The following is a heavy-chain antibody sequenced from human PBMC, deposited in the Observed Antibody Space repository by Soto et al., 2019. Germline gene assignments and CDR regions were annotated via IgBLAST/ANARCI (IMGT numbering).Heavy chain of an antibody. CDR3: ARQTGYCSGGSCYFSPGVYYYMDV. V-gene: IGHV4-39*01. J-gene: IGHJ6*03. Sequence: PSECLSLTCTVSGGSISSSSYYWGWIRQPPGKGLEWIGSIYYSGSTYYNPSLKSRVTISVDTSKNQFSLKLSSVTAADTAVYYCARQTGYCSGGSCYFSPGVYYYMDVWGKGTTVTVSS. CDR1: GGSISSSSYY. D-gene: IGHD2-15*01. CDR2: IYYSGST.